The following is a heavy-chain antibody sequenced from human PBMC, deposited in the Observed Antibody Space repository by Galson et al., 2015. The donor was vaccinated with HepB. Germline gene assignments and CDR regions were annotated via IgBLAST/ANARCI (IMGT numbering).Heavy chain of an antibody. V-gene: IGHV3-30-3*01. Sequence: SLRLSCAASGFTFSSYAMHWVRQAPGKGLEWVAVISYDGSNKYYADSVKGRFTISRDNSKNTLYLQMNSLRAEYTAVYYCARDRVGPCSSTSCYATGHGMDVWGQGTTVTVSS. J-gene: IGHJ6*02. CDR1: GFTFSSYA. CDR2: ISYDGSNK. CDR3: ARDRVGPCSSTSCYATGHGMDV. D-gene: IGHD2-2*01.